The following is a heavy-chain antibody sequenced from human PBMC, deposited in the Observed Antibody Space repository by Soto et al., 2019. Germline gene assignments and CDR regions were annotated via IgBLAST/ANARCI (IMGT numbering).Heavy chain of an antibody. D-gene: IGHD2-2*02. CDR2: IYYSGST. CDR1: GGSISSSGYY. J-gene: IGHJ5*02. V-gene: IGHV4-31*03. CDR3: VRLRYCSSTSCHRFDP. Sequence: SETLSLTCTVSGGSISSSGYYWSWIRQHPGKGLEWIGHIYYSGSTYYNPSLKGRVTISVDTSKNQFSLKLSSVTAADTAVYYCVRLRYCSSTSCHRFDPWGQGTLVTVSS.